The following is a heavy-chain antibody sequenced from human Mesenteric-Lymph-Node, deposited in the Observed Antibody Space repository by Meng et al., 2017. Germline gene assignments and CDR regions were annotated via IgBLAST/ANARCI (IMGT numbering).Heavy chain of an antibody. CDR1: GYTFTSYD. Sequence: ASVKVSCKASGYTFTSYDINWVRQAAGQGLEWMGWMNPNSGNTGYAQKFQGRVTMTRNTAISTAYMELSSLRSEDTAVYYCARAGGSGTIDAFDIWGQGTMVTVSS. CDR3: ARAGGSGTIDAFDI. J-gene: IGHJ3*02. V-gene: IGHV1-8*01. D-gene: IGHD3-10*01. CDR2: MNPNSGNT.